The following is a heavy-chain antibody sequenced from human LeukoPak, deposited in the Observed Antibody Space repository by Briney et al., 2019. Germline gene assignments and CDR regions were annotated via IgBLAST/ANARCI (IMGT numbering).Heavy chain of an antibody. CDR3: ARSSYDILTGLDY. Sequence: SETLSLTCTVSGDSISDYYWSGIRQPPGKGLEWIGYIYYSGSTNYNPSLKSRVTISVDTSKNQFSLKLSSVTAADTAVYYCARSSYDILTGLDYWGQGTLVTVSS. D-gene: IGHD3-9*01. V-gene: IGHV4-59*01. J-gene: IGHJ4*02. CDR1: GDSISDYY. CDR2: IYYSGST.